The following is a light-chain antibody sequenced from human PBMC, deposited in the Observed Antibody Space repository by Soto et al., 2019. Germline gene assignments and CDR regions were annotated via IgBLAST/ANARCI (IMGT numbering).Light chain of an antibody. CDR3: QQFGSSPFT. J-gene: IGKJ4*01. Sequence: EIVLTQSPGTLSLSPGERATLSCRASQSVSSGFLAWYQQKPGQAPGLLIYGASSRATGIPDRFSGSGSGTDFTLTISRLEPDDSAVYYCQQFGSSPFTFGGGTKVEIK. CDR2: GAS. CDR1: QSVSSGF. V-gene: IGKV3-20*01.